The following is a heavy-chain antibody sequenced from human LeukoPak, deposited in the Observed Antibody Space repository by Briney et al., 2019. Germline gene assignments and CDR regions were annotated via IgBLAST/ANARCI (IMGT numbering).Heavy chain of an antibody. D-gene: IGHD3-10*01. V-gene: IGHV4-4*07. CDR2: ICTSGNT. CDR3: ARDRPGSRACDY. Sequence: SETLSLTCTVSGGSINNYCWIWIRQPAGKGLEWIGRICTSGNTNYNPSLKSRVTISVDKSKNQFSLKLGSVTAADTAVYYCARDRPGSRACDYWGQGTLVTVSS. J-gene: IGHJ4*02. CDR1: GGSINNYC.